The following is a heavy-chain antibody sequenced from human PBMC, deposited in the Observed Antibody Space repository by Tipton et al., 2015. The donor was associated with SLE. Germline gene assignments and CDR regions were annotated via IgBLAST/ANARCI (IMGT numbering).Heavy chain of an antibody. CDR3: ARGLLDQY. Sequence: TLSLTCAVHGGSFSGYYWTWIRQSPSGLEWIGEINHSGNSNSNPSLKSRVTISVDPSKNQFSLKLTSVTAADTAVYHCARGLLDQYWGQGTPVTVSS. CDR2: INHSGNS. J-gene: IGHJ1*01. CDR1: GGSFSGYY. D-gene: IGHD2-2*02. V-gene: IGHV4-34*01.